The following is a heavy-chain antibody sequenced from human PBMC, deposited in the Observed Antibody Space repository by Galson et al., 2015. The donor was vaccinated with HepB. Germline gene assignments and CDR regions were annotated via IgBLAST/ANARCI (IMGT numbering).Heavy chain of an antibody. V-gene: IGHV3-33*08. CDR2: IWYDGTNV. D-gene: IGHD3-10*01. CDR1: GFTFSSHG. Sequence: SLRLSCAASGFTFSSHGMHWVRQAPGKGLEWVALIWYDGTNVYYVDSVKGRFTISSDNSKNTLFLQMNSLRVEDTAVYFCARGPGEWTQMYVMDVWGQGTTVTVSS. CDR3: ARGPGEWTQMYVMDV. J-gene: IGHJ6*02.